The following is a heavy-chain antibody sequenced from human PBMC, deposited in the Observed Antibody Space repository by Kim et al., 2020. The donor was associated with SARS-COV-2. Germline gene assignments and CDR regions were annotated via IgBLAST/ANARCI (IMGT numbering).Heavy chain of an antibody. D-gene: IGHD6-19*01. V-gene: IGHV1-24*01. CDR3: ATASPFIAVAGTSGNWFDP. CDR1: GYTLTELS. J-gene: IGHJ5*02. CDR2: FDPEDGET. Sequence: ASVKVSCKVSGYTLTELSMYWVRQAPGKGLEWMGGFDPEDGETIYAQKFQGRVTMTEDTSTDTAYMELSSLRSEDMAVYYCATASPFIAVAGTSGNWFDPWGQGTLVTVSS.